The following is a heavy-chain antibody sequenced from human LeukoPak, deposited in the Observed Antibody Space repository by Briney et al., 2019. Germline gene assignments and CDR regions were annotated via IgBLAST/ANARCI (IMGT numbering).Heavy chain of an antibody. V-gene: IGHV3-9*03. CDR2: ISWNSGSI. CDR1: GFTFDDYA. Sequence: GRSLRLSCAASGFTFDDYAMHWVRQAPGKGLEWVSGISWNSGSIGYADSVKGRFTISRDNAKNSLYLQMNSLRAEDMALYYCAKAMDDILTYPDYWGQEPWSPSPQ. CDR3: AKAMDDILTYPDY. J-gene: IGHJ4*01. D-gene: IGHD3-9*01.